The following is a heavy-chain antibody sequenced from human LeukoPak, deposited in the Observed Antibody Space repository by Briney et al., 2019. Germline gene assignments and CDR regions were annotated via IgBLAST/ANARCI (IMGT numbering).Heavy chain of an antibody. D-gene: IGHD5-24*01. J-gene: IGHJ4*02. CDR2: ISSSSSYI. CDR1: GFTFSSYS. Sequence: GGSLRLSCAASGFTFSSYSMNWVRQAPGKGLEWVSSISSSSSYIYYADSVKGRFTISRDNSKNTLYLQMNSLRAEDTAVYYCAKMATISDWGQGTLVTVSS. V-gene: IGHV3-21*01. CDR3: AKMATISD.